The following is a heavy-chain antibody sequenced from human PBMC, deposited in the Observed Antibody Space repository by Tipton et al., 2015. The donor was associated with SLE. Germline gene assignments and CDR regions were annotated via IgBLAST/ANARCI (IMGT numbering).Heavy chain of an antibody. CDR3: ATGWLAVDF. Sequence: TLSLTCTVSGGSLSSDYWSWIRQPAGRGLEWIGRVSSSVNTKYNPSFNGRVTMSVDTSKNQLFLKLNSVTAADTAVYYCATGWLAVDFWGQGTRVSVSS. D-gene: IGHD6-19*01. CDR2: VSSSVNT. CDR1: GGSLSSDY. J-gene: IGHJ4*02. V-gene: IGHV4-4*07.